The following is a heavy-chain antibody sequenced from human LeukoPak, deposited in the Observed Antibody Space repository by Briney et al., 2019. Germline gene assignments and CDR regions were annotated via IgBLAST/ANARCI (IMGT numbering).Heavy chain of an antibody. D-gene: IGHD3-10*01. CDR1: GGSISSGDYY. CDR2: IYYSGST. CDR3: ARVYLPYYLRWYFDY. Sequence: PSETLSFTCTVSGGSISSGDYYWSWIRQPPGKGLEWIGYIYYSGSTYYNPSLKSRVTISVDTSKNQFSLKLSSVTAADTAVYYCARVYLPYYLRWYFDYWGQGTLVTVSS. J-gene: IGHJ4*02. V-gene: IGHV4-30-4*01.